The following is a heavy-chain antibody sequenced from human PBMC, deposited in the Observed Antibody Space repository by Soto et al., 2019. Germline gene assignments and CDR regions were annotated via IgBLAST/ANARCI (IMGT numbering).Heavy chain of an antibody. D-gene: IGHD3-3*01. V-gene: IGHV1-69*13. CDR1: GGTFSSYA. J-gene: IGHJ5*02. Sequence: SVKVSCKASGGTFSSYAISWVRQAPGQGLEWMGGIIPIFGTANYAQKFQGRVTITADESTSTAYMELRSLRSDDTAVYYCARDRGPYDFWSGHNWFDPWGQGTLVTVSS. CDR2: IIPIFGTA. CDR3: ARDRGPYDFWSGHNWFDP.